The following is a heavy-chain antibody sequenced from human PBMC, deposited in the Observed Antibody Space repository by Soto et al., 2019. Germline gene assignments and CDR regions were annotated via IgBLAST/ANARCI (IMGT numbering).Heavy chain of an antibody. CDR1: GFTFRTHG. Sequence: QVQLVESGGGVVQPERSLRLSCAASGFTFRTHGMHWIRQAPGKGLEWVAVIWHDGSNTYYVDSVRGRFTISRDNSKNTLYLKMNSLRVGDTAVYYCARGRGEYSGSYYTFDLWGQGTMVTVSS. V-gene: IGHV3-33*01. J-gene: IGHJ3*01. D-gene: IGHD3-22*01. CDR2: IWHDGSNT. CDR3: ARGRGEYSGSYYTFDL.